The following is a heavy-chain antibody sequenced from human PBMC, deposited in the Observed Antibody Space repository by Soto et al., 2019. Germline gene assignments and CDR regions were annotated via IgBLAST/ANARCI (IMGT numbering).Heavy chain of an antibody. D-gene: IGHD3-3*01. CDR3: ARGRALRFALPMDV. CDR1: GYTFTSYD. Sequence: QVQLVQSGAEVKKPGASVKVSCKASGYTFTSYDINWVRQATGQGLEWMGWMNPNSGNTGYAQKLQGRVTMTRNTSISTAYMELSSLRSEDTAVYYCARGRALRFALPMDVWGKGTTVTVSS. J-gene: IGHJ6*03. V-gene: IGHV1-8*01. CDR2: MNPNSGNT.